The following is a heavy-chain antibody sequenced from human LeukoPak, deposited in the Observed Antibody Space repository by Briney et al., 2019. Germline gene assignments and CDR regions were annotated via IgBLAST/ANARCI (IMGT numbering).Heavy chain of an antibody. CDR1: GFTFSTYA. CDR3: ARAAEFTMVRGGYAFDI. J-gene: IGHJ3*02. D-gene: IGHD3-10*01. CDR2: ISYDGSNK. Sequence: GGSLRLSCAASGFTFSTYAMHWVRQVPGKGLEWVAVISYDGSNKYYADSVKGRFTISRDNSKNTLYLQMNSLRAEDTAVYYCARAAEFTMVRGGYAFDIWGQGTMVTVYS. V-gene: IGHV3-30-3*01.